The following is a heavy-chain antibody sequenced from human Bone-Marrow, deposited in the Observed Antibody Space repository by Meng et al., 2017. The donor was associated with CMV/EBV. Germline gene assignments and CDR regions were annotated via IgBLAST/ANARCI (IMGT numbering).Heavy chain of an antibody. V-gene: IGHV1-8*03. Sequence: ASVKVSCKGSGYSFTSYDINWVRQATGQGLEWMGWMNPNSGNIGYAQKFQGRVTITRNTSISTAYMELSSLRSEDTAVYYCARGPRWNYGFYYYYGMDVWGQGTTVTVSS. CDR3: ARGPRWNYGFYYYYGMDV. D-gene: IGHD1-7*01. J-gene: IGHJ6*02. CDR2: MNPNSGNI. CDR1: GYSFTSYD.